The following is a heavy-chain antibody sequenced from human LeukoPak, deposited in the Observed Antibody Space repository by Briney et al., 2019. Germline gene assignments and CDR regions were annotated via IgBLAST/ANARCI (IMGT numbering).Heavy chain of an antibody. Sequence: GGSLTLSCAASGFTFTGYAMNWVRQAPGKGLEWVSGISAGGGGTYDADSAKGRFTMSRDNSKNMVYLEMHSLRADDTAVYYCTKLSGVAAAFDMWGQGTMVTL. CDR1: GFTFTGYA. D-gene: IGHD2-8*01. J-gene: IGHJ3*02. CDR3: TKLSGVAAAFDM. V-gene: IGHV3-23*01. CDR2: ISAGGGGT.